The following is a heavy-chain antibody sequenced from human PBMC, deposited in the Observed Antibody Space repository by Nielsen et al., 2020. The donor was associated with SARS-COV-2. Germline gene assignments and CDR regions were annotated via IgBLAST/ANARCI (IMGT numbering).Heavy chain of an antibody. J-gene: IGHJ6*02. Sequence: WVRQAPGQGLEWMGWFNTYTGNPTYAQGFTGRFVFSMDTSASTAYLQISSLKAEDMAMYYCARDHLAGTFYYYYGMDVWGQGTTVTVSS. V-gene: IGHV7-81*01. D-gene: IGHD6-19*01. CDR3: ARDHLAGTFYYYYGMDV. CDR2: FNTYTGNP.